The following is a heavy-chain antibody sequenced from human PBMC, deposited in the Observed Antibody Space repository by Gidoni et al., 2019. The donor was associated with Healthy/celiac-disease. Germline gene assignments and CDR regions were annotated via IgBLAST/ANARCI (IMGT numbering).Heavy chain of an antibody. CDR2: VSGSGGST. CDR3: AKRGGGLTGDTFDI. D-gene: IGHD3-10*01. V-gene: IGHV3-23*01. J-gene: IGHJ3*02. Sequence: EVQLLEYGGGLVQPGGSLSLSCAASGFTFSSYAMSWVRLAPGKVLEWFSGVSGSGGSTYYADAVKGRFTSSRDKSKNTLYLQMNSLGAEKTAVYYCAKRGGGLTGDTFDIWSQGTMVTVSS. CDR1: GFTFSSYA.